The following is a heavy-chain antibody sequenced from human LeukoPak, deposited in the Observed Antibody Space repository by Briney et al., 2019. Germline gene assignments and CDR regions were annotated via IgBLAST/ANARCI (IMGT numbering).Heavy chain of an antibody. Sequence: ASVKVSCKASGYTFTNYRINWVRQAPGQGLEWMGWISAYNGNTNYVEKLQGRVTMTTDTSTSTAYMELRSLGSDDTAVYYCARDWTDDSSSWKINYYYGMDVWGQGTTVTVSS. CDR3: ARDWTDDSSSWKINYYYGMDV. D-gene: IGHD6-13*01. CDR1: GYTFTNYR. CDR2: ISAYNGNT. V-gene: IGHV1-18*01. J-gene: IGHJ6*02.